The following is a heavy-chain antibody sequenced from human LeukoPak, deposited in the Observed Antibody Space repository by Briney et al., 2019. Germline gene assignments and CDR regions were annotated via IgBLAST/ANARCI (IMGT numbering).Heavy chain of an antibody. CDR2: IYYSGST. V-gene: IGHV4-31*03. D-gene: IGHD4-23*01. Sequence: SETLSLTCTVSGGSISSGGYYWSWIRQHPGKGLEWIGYIYYSGSTYYNPSLKSRVTISVDTSKNQFSPKLSSVTAADTAVYYCARAGNYYYYYGMDVWGQGTTVTVSS. CDR3: ARAGNYYYYYGMDV. CDR1: GGSISSGGYY. J-gene: IGHJ6*02.